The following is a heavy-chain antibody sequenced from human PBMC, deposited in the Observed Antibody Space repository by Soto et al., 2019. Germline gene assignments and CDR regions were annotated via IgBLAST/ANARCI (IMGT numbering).Heavy chain of an antibody. CDR3: ARDRSMVRGDGIDY. D-gene: IGHD3-10*01. V-gene: IGHV4-31*03. CDR1: GGSISSGGYY. J-gene: IGHJ4*02. CDR2: IYYSGST. Sequence: QEQLQESGPGLVKPSQTLSLTCTVSGGSISSGGYYWSWIRQHPGKGLEWIGYIYYSGSTYYNPSLKSRVTISVDTSKNQFSLKLSSVTAADTAVYYCARDRSMVRGDGIDYWGQGTLVTVSS.